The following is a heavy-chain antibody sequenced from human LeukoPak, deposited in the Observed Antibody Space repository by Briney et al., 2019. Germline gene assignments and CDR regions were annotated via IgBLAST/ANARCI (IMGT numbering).Heavy chain of an antibody. CDR3: ARDYIAYDPLDY. Sequence: GGPLRLSCAASGFTFSSYDMNWVRQAPGKGLEWVSSISSRSTSIYYAGSVKGRFTISRDNAKNSLYLQMNSLRAEDTAVYWCARDYIAYDPLDYWGQGTLVTVSS. J-gene: IGHJ4*02. CDR1: GFTFSSYD. D-gene: IGHD3-3*01. V-gene: IGHV3-21*01. CDR2: ISSRSTSI.